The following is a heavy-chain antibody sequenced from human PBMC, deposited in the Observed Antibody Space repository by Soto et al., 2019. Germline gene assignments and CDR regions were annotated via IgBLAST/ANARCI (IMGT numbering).Heavy chain of an antibody. V-gene: IGHV3-23*01. D-gene: IGHD2-2*01. Sequence: EVQLLESGGGLVQPGGSLRLSCAASGFTFSSYAMSWVRQAPGKGLEWVSAISGSGGSTYYADSVKGRFTISRDNSKNTLYVQMSSLRAEGTAVYYCAKAESLGGYALVGYWGQGTLVSVSS. J-gene: IGHJ4*02. CDR1: GFTFSSYA. CDR2: ISGSGGST. CDR3: AKAESLGGYALVGY.